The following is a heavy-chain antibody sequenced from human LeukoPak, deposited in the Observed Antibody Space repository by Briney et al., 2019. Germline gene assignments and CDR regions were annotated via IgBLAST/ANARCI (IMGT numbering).Heavy chain of an antibody. Sequence: GGSLRLSCAASEFTFSNYAMRWVRQAPGKGPEWVSGISVSGDRTYYRDSVKGRFTISRDNSKNTLYLQMNSLRAEDTAIYYCAKYLNTGGPPYALDVWGQGTTVTVSS. V-gene: IGHV3-23*01. CDR1: EFTFSNYA. D-gene: IGHD3-16*01. CDR2: ISVSGDRT. J-gene: IGHJ6*02. CDR3: AKYLNTGGPPYALDV.